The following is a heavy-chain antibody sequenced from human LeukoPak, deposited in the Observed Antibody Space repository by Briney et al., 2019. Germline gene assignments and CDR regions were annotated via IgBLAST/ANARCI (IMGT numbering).Heavy chain of an antibody. V-gene: IGHV3-21*04. CDR1: GFSLKTYN. D-gene: IGHD3-22*01. Sequence: GGSLRLSCAASGFSLKTYNMNWVRQAPGKGLEWVSSMTSSRYIYYADSVKGRFTISRDDANNLVFLQMHSLRAEDTAIYYCTRDQFFDYDNDDAFDVWGQGTKVIVSS. J-gene: IGHJ3*01. CDR3: TRDQFFDYDNDDAFDV. CDR2: MTSSRYI.